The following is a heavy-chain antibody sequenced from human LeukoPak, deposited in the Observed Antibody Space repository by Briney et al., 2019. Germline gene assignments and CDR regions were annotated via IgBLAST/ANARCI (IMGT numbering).Heavy chain of an antibody. CDR2: INHSGST. Sequence: SETLSLTCAVYGGSFSGYYWSWIRQPPGKGLEWIGEINHSGSTNYNPSLKSRVTISIDTSKNLFSLKLSSVSAADTAVYYCARVGLNSYGFKGIEYWGQGTLVTVSS. CDR3: ARVGLNSYGFKGIEY. V-gene: IGHV4-34*01. J-gene: IGHJ4*02. D-gene: IGHD5-18*01. CDR1: GGSFSGYY.